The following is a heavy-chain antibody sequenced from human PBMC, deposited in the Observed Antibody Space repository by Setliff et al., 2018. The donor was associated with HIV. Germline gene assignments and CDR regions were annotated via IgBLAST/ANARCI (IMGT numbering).Heavy chain of an antibody. V-gene: IGHV4-31*03. CDR1: GGSISSSDFY. D-gene: IGHD3-16*01. CDR3: ASGWVRQSSRFGGVVLLPAFDY. CDR2: IHHSGSS. Sequence: ASETLSLTCTVSGGSISSSDFYWNWIRQRPGKALEWIGYIHHSGSSSNNPSLKSRLTTSINASKSQFSLRLSSVTAADTAVYYCASGWVRQSSRFGGVVLLPAFDYWGQGTLVTVSS. J-gene: IGHJ4*02.